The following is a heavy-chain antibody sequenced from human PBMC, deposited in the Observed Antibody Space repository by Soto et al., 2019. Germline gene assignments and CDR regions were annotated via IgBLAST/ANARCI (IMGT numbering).Heavy chain of an antibody. J-gene: IGHJ6*02. CDR1: GGTFSSYA. CDR2: IIPIFGTA. CDR3: ASGGVGSDYYYGMDV. Sequence: VKVSCKASGGTFSSYAISWVRQAPGQGLEWMGGIIPIFGTANYAQKFQGRVTITADKSTSTAYMELSSLRSEDTAVYYCASGGVGSDYYYGMDVWGQGTTVTVSS. D-gene: IGHD2-15*01. V-gene: IGHV1-69*06.